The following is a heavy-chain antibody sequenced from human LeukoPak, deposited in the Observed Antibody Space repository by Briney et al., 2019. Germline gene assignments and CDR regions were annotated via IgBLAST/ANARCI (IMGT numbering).Heavy chain of an antibody. Sequence: GGSLRLSCAASGFTFSSYAMHWVRQAPGKGLEWAAVISYDGSNKYYADSVKGRFTISRDNSKNTLYLQMNSLRAEDTAVYYCARDPGYGDYVAYFDYWGQGTLVTVSS. CDR2: ISYDGSNK. D-gene: IGHD4-17*01. V-gene: IGHV3-30-3*01. CDR1: GFTFSSYA. J-gene: IGHJ4*02. CDR3: ARDPGYGDYVAYFDY.